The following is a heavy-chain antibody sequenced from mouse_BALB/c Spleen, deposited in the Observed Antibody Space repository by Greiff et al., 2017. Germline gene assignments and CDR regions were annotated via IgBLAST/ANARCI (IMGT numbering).Heavy chain of an antibody. CDR1: GYAFSSYW. J-gene: IGHJ2*01. D-gene: IGHD6-1*01. CDR2: IYPGDGDT. V-gene: IGHV1-80*01. Sequence: QVQLQQSGAELVRPGSSVKISCKASGYAFSSYWMNWVKQRPGQGLEWIGQIYPGDGDTNYNGKFKGKARLTADKSSSTAYMQLSSLTSEDSAVYFCARRNSPSYFDYWGQGTTLTVSS. CDR3: ARRNSPSYFDY.